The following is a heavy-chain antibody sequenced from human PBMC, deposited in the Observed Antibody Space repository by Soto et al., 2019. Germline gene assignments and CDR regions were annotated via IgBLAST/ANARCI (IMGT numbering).Heavy chain of an antibody. J-gene: IGHJ4*02. V-gene: IGHV1-69*13. CDR3: ARGPDRSGFYLFDY. D-gene: IGHD3-22*01. CDR2: ITPLSGTT. Sequence: SVKVSCKTSGGTFSNHAISWVRQAPGQGPEWMGGITPLSGTTNYVQKFQGRVTITADESMTTAYMELSNLRYEDTAVYYCARGPDRSGFYLFDYWGQGTLVTVSS. CDR1: GGTFSNHA.